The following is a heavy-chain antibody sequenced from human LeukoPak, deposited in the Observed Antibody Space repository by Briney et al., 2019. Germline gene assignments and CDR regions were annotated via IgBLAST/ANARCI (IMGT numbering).Heavy chain of an antibody. V-gene: IGHV3-21*01. D-gene: IGHD2-2*01. CDR2: ISRSSSYI. Sequence: GGSLRLSCAASGFTFSSYSMNWVRQAPGKGLEWVSSISRSSSYIYYADSVKGRFTISRDNAKNSLYLQMNSLRAEDTAVYYCARGSRTFDYWGQGTLVTVSS. CDR1: GFTFSSYS. J-gene: IGHJ4*02. CDR3: ARGSRTFDY.